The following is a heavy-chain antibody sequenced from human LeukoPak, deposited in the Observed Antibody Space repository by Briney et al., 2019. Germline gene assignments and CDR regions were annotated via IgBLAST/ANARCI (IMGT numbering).Heavy chain of an antibody. CDR2: INHSGST. J-gene: IGHJ4*02. D-gene: IGHD2-21*01. CDR3: ARHSLVTSINY. Sequence: KPSETLSLTCAVYGGSFSGYYWSWIRQPPGKGLEWIGEINHSGSTNYNPSLKSRVTISVDTSKNQFSLKLSSVTAADTAVYYCARHSLVTSINYWGQGTLVTVSS. CDR1: GGSFSGYY. V-gene: IGHV4-34*01.